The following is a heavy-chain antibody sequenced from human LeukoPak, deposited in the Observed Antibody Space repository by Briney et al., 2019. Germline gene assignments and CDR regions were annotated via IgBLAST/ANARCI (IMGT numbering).Heavy chain of an antibody. CDR1: GFTFSSYG. CDR2: ISYDGSNK. J-gene: IGHJ4*02. V-gene: IGHV3-30*18. Sequence: GGSLRLSCAASGFTFSSYGMHWVRQAPGKGLEWVAVISYDGSNKYYADSVKGRFTTSRDNSKNTLYLQMNSLRAEDTAVYYCAKGLPDYWGQGTLVTVSS. CDR3: AKGLPDY.